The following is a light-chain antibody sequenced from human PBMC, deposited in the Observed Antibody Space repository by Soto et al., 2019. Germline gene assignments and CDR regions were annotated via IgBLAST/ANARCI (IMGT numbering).Light chain of an antibody. CDR2: AAS. CDR3: LQHNSYPPT. Sequence: DIQMTQSPSSLAASVGDRVTITCRASQGIGSDLGWYQQKPGKAPKRLIYAASSLQSGVPSRFSGSGSGPEFTLTISRLQPEEFATYFCLQHNSYPPTFGGGTKVEIK. CDR1: QGIGSD. V-gene: IGKV1-17*01. J-gene: IGKJ4*01.